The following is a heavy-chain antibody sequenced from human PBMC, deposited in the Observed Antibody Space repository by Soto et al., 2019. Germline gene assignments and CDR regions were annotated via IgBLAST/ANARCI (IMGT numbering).Heavy chain of an antibody. CDR3: ARERITIFGLVEEPYYYCGMDV. D-gene: IGHD3-3*01. Sequence: SVKVSCKASGGTFSSYAISWVLQAPGQGLEWMGGIIPIFGTANYAQKFQGRVTITADKSTSTAYMELSSLRSEDTAVYYCARERITIFGLVEEPYYYCGMDVWGQGTTVTVAS. J-gene: IGHJ6*02. CDR2: IIPIFGTA. V-gene: IGHV1-69*06. CDR1: GGTFSSYA.